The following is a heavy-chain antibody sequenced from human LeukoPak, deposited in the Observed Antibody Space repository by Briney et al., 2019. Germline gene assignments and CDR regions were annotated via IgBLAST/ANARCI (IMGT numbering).Heavy chain of an antibody. CDR1: GFTFSSYA. J-gene: IGHJ6*02. Sequence: GGSLRLSCAASGFTFSSYAMHWVRQAPGKGLEWVAVISYDGSNKYYADSVKGRFTISRDNSKNTLYLQMNSLRAEDTAVYYCARERKATTNDYYYYGMDVWGQGTTVTVSS. CDR2: ISYDGSNK. CDR3: ARERKATTNDYYYYGMDV. D-gene: IGHD5-12*01. V-gene: IGHV3-30-3*01.